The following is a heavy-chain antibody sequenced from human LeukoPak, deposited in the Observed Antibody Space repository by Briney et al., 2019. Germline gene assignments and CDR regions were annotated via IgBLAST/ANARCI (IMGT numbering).Heavy chain of an antibody. CDR2: ISSSGSTI. Sequence: GGSLRLPCAASGFTFSDYYMSWIRQAPGKGLEWVSYISSSGSTIYYADSVKGRFTISRDNAKNSLYLQMNSLRAEDTAVYYCASRGYSYGYNYFDYWGQGTLVTVSS. J-gene: IGHJ4*02. D-gene: IGHD5-18*01. CDR1: GFTFSDYY. CDR3: ASRGYSYGYNYFDY. V-gene: IGHV3-11*01.